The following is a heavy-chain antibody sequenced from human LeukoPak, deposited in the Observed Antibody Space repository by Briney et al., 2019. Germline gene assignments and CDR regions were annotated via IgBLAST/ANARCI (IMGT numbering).Heavy chain of an antibody. Sequence: GRSLRLSCAASGFTFSSYAMSWVRQAPGKGLEWVSAITGSGGSTYYADSVKGRFTIFRDNSRNTLYLQMNSLRAEDTAVYYCARSGLSRFGLWGQGPLVTVSS. CDR1: GFTFSSYA. CDR2: ITGSGGST. D-gene: IGHD2/OR15-2a*01. V-gene: IGHV3-23*01. J-gene: IGHJ4*02. CDR3: ARSGLSRFGL.